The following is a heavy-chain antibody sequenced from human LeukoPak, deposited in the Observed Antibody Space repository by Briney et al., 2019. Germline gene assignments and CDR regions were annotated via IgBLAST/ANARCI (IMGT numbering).Heavy chain of an antibody. V-gene: IGHV3-53*01. CDR3: AKWPEGAMDYFDY. J-gene: IGHJ4*02. CDR2: IYSGGST. Sequence: GGSLRLSCAASGFTVSSNYMSWVRQAPGKGLEWVSVIYSGGSTYYADSVKGWFTISRDNSKNTLYLEMSSLRVEDTAIYYCAKWPEGAMDYFDYWGQGTLVTVSS. CDR1: GFTVSSNY. D-gene: IGHD2-8*01.